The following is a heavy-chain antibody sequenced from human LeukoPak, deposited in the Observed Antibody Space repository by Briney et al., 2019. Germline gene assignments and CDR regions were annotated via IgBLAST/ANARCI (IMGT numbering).Heavy chain of an antibody. Sequence: GRSLRLSCAASGFTFSSYAMHWVRQAPGKGLEWVAIISYDGSTKFYADSVKGRFTSSRDNSKNTVDVQMNRLRGEDTAVYYCAREGYGGSGYFDYWGQGTLVTVSS. J-gene: IGHJ4*02. D-gene: IGHD4-23*01. CDR2: ISYDGSTK. CDR1: GFTFSSYA. CDR3: AREGYGGSGYFDY. V-gene: IGHV3-30-3*01.